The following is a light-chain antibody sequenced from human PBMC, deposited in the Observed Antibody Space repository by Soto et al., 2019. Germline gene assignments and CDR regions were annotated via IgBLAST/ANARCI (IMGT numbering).Light chain of an antibody. V-gene: IGKV1-39*01. Sequence: DIQMTQSPSSLSASVGDRVTITCWASLTIGDSLSWFQQKAGKPPTLLIYGASALQSGVPARFSGSGSGTDFTLTISNMQREDFATYYCLQTYNLPRTFGQGTKVEFK. CDR1: LTIGDS. J-gene: IGKJ1*01. CDR2: GAS. CDR3: LQTYNLPRT.